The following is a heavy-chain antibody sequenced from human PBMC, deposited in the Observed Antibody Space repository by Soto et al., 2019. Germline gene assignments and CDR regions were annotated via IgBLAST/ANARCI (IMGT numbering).Heavy chain of an antibody. CDR3: ATSYGNAWYTF. CDR2: IYYTGCT. CDR1: GGSISSGGCY. Sequence: SETLSLTCTVSGGSISSGGCYWSWIRQHPEKGLEWIGYIYYTGCTYYNPSLKSRLTISVDKSKNQFTLQLTSVTVADTAVYYCATSYGNAWYTFWGQGTQVTVSS. V-gene: IGHV4-31*03. D-gene: IGHD6-13*01. J-gene: IGHJ4*02.